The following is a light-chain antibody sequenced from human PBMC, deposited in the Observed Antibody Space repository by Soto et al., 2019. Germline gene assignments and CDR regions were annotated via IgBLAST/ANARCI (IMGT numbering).Light chain of an antibody. CDR1: MRDVGDYNL. CDR2: EVR. CDR3: SSYTTKSSLI. V-gene: IGLV2-14*01. Sequence: QSALTQPASVSGSPGQSITISCAGTMRDVGDYNLVSWYQQHPGRAPLLIIYEVRNRPSVISFRFSGSKSGNTASLTSSGLQAEDEADYYCSSYTTKSSLIFGGGTKLTVL. J-gene: IGLJ2*01.